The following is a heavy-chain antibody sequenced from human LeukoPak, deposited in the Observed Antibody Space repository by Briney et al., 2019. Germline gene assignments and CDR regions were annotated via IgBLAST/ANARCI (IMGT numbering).Heavy chain of an antibody. J-gene: IGHJ6*03. D-gene: IGHD3-9*01. V-gene: IGHV1-2*02. Sequence: VASVKVSCKASGYTFTGYYMHWVRQAPGQGLEWMGWINPNSGGTNYAQKFQGRVTMTRDTSISTAYMELSRLRSDDTAVYYCASGYYDILTGYYGYYYMDVWGKGTTATVSS. CDR2: INPNSGGT. CDR3: ASGYYDILTGYYGYYYMDV. CDR1: GYTFTGYY.